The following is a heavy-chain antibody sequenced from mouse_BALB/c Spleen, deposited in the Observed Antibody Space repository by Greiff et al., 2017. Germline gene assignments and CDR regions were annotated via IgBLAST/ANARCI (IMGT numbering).Heavy chain of an antibody. Sequence: EVQLQQSGPGLVKPSQSLSLTCTVTGYSITSDYAWNWIRQFPGNKLEWMGYISYSGSTSYNPSLKSRISITRDTSKNQFFLQLNSVTTEDTATYYCARKEHYRYDGTVYYAMDYWGQGTSVTVSS. D-gene: IGHD2-14*01. V-gene: IGHV3-2*02. CDR2: ISYSGST. J-gene: IGHJ4*01. CDR1: GYSITSDYA. CDR3: ARKEHYRYDGTVYYAMDY.